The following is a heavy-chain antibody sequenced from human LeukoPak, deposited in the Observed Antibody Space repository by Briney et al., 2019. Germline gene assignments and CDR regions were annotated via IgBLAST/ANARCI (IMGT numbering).Heavy chain of an antibody. J-gene: IGHJ4*02. D-gene: IGHD3-10*01. Sequence: ASVKVSCKASGYTFTGYYMHWVRQAPGHGLEGMGWINPNSGGTNYAQKFQGRVTMTRDTSISTAYMELSRLRSDDTAVYYCARGLRYYGSGSYYGFDYWGQGTLVTVSS. CDR3: ARGLRYYGSGSYYGFDY. V-gene: IGHV1-2*02. CDR1: GYTFTGYY. CDR2: INPNSGGT.